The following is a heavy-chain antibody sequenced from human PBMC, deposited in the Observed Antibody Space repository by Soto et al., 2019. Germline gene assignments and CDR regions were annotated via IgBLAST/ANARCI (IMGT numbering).Heavy chain of an antibody. D-gene: IGHD3-9*01. Sequence: EVQLVESGGGLVKPGGSLRLSCAASGFTFSSYSMNWVRQAPGKGLEWVSSISSSSSYIYYADSVKGRFTISRDNAKNSLYLQMNSLRAEDTAVYYFARDINYDILTGQDAFDIWGQGTMVTVSS. CDR1: GFTFSSYS. CDR3: ARDINYDILTGQDAFDI. J-gene: IGHJ3*02. CDR2: ISSSSSYI. V-gene: IGHV3-21*01.